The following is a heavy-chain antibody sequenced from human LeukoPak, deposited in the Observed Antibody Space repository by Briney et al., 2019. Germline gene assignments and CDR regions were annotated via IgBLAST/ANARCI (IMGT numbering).Heavy chain of an antibody. V-gene: IGHV1-18*01. CDR1: GYTFTSYG. D-gene: IGHD6-19*01. J-gene: IGHJ4*02. CDR3: ARDRGAGYNSGWYGTDLDY. CDR2: ISPYNGNI. Sequence: GASVKVSCKASGYTFTSYGISWVRQAPGQGLEWMGWISPYNGNINYAQNLQGRVAMTTDTSTSTAYMELRSLGSDDTAVYYCARDRGAGYNSGWYGTDLDYWGQGTLVTVSS.